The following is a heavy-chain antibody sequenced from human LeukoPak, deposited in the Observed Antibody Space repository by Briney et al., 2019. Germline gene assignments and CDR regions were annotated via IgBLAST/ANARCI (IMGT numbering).Heavy chain of an antibody. J-gene: IGHJ4*02. CDR3: ASTFYGDSPPY. D-gene: IGHD4-17*01. CDR2: ISGSGGST. Sequence: GGSLRLSCAASGFTFNSYAMNWVRQAPGKGLEWVSVISGSGGSTYYADSVKGRFTISRDNSKNTLYLQMNSLRAEDTAVYYCASTFYGDSPPYWGQGTLVTVSS. V-gene: IGHV3-23*01. CDR1: GFTFNSYA.